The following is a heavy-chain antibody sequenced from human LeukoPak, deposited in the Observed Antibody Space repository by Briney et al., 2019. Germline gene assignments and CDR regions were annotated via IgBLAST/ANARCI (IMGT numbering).Heavy chain of an antibody. CDR3: ARGRRFGELSHPTYYFDY. Sequence: GESLKISCKGSGYSFTSYWIGWVRQMPGKGLEWMGIIYPGDSDTRYSPSFQGQVTISADKSISTAYLQWSSLKASDTAMYYCARGRRFGELSHPTYYFDYWGQGTQDTVSS. J-gene: IGHJ4*02. V-gene: IGHV5-51*01. D-gene: IGHD3-10*01. CDR2: IYPGDSDT. CDR1: GYSFTSYW.